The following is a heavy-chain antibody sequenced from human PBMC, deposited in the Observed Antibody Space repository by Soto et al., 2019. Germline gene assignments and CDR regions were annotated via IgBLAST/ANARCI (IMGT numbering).Heavy chain of an antibody. V-gene: IGHV3-33*01. CDR1: GFTFSSYG. D-gene: IGHD3-9*01. CDR2: IWYDGSNK. J-gene: IGHJ4*02. Sequence: QVQLVESGGGVVQPGRSLRLSCAASGFTFSSYGMHWVRQAPGKGLEWWAVIWYDGSNKYYADSLKGRFTISRDNSTNTLYMKMNSLRAEDRAVYYCARENWLGSDYWGQGTLVTVS. CDR3: ARENWLGSDY.